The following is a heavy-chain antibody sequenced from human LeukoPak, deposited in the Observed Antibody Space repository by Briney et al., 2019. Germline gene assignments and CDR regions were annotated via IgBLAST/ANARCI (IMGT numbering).Heavy chain of an antibody. CDR1: GGTFSSYA. CDR3: ARDCSSTSCYWYYYGMDV. V-gene: IGHV1-69*06. J-gene: IGHJ6*02. CDR2: IIPIFGTA. D-gene: IGHD2-2*01. Sequence: SVKVSCKASGGTFSSYAISWVRQAPGQGLEWMGGIIPIFGTANYAQKFQGRVTITADKSTSTAYMELSSLRSEDTAVYYCARDCSSTSCYWYYYGMDVWGQGTTVTVSS.